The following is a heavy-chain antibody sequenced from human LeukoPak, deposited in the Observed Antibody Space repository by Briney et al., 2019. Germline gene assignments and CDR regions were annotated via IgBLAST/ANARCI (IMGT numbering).Heavy chain of an antibody. D-gene: IGHD4/OR15-4a*01. Sequence: PVGSLRLSCAASRFTFSNAWMNWVRQAPGKGLEWVGRIKSKVNGETTDYAAPVKGRFTISRDDSNNMVYLQVNSLKIEDTAVYYCAIDEPNYAPYDFDYWGQGTLVTVSS. CDR1: RFTFSNAW. J-gene: IGHJ4*02. V-gene: IGHV3-15*01. CDR2: IKSKVNGETT. CDR3: AIDEPNYAPYDFDY.